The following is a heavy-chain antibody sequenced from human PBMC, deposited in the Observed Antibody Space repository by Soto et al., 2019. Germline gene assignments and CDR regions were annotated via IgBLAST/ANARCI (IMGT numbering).Heavy chain of an antibody. V-gene: IGHV3-23*01. D-gene: IGHD1-1*01. CDR1: GFTFSTYP. CDR2: SSGSGGPT. Sequence: EVQVLESGGGLVQPGGSLRLSCAAAGFTFSTYPLNWVRQAPGKGLEWISRSSGSGGPTYYADSVKGRFTISRDNSRNTVYLQMNSLRAEDTAVYYCAKEGFIWIGPLSPGYYFDYWGPGTLVTVSS. J-gene: IGHJ4*02. CDR3: AKEGFIWIGPLSPGYYFDY.